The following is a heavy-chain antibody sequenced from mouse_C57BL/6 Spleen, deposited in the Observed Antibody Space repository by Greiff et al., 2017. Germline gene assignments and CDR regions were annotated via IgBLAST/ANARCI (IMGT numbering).Heavy chain of an antibody. CDR1: GYTFTDYE. CDR3: TRGDDGYYHYFDY. CDR2: LDPETGGT. Sequence: QVQLQQSGAELVRPGASVTLSCKASGYTFTDYEMHWVKQTPVHGLEWIGALDPETGGTAYNQKFKGKAILTADKSSSTAYMELRSLTSEDSAVYYCTRGDDGYYHYFDYWGQGTTLTVSS. J-gene: IGHJ2*01. D-gene: IGHD2-3*01. V-gene: IGHV1-15*01.